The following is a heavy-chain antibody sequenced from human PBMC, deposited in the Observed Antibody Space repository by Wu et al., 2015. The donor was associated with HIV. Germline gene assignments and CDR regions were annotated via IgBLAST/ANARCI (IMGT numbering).Heavy chain of an antibody. D-gene: IGHD5-18*01. J-gene: IGHJ2*01. CDR2: INPNSGGT. Sequence: QVQLVQSGAEVKKPGASVKVSCKASGYTFTGYYMHWVRQAPGQGLEWMGWINPNSGGTNYAQKFQGRVTMTRDTSISTAYMELSRLRSDDTAVYYCARDSETGDTAIVLFDLWGRGTLVTVSS. V-gene: IGHV1-2*02. CDR1: GYTFTGYY. CDR3: ARDSETGDTAIVLFDL.